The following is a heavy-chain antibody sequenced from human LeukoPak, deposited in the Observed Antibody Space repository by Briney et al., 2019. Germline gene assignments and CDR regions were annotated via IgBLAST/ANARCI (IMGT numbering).Heavy chain of an antibody. CDR1: GYTFINYA. J-gene: IGHJ5*02. CDR3: ARGSSYYDFWSGYSNWFDP. D-gene: IGHD3-3*01. Sequence: ASVKVSCKASGYTFINYAINLGRQAPGQRLEWMGWINAGNGNTKYSQKFQGRVTITRDTSASTAYMELSSLRSEDTAVYYCARGSSYYDFWSGYSNWFDPWGQGTLVTVSS. CDR2: INAGNGNT. V-gene: IGHV1-3*01.